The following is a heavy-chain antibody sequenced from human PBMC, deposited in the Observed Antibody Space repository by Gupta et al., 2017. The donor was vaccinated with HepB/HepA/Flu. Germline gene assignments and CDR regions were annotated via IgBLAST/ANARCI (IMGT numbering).Heavy chain of an antibody. V-gene: IGHV3-30*18. CDR2: ISYDGSNK. CDR1: GFTFSSYG. J-gene: IGHJ4*02. D-gene: IGHD6-19*01. Sequence: QVQLVESGGGVVQPGRSLRLSCAASGFTFSSYGMHWVRQAPGKGLEWVAVISYDGSNKYYADSVKGRFTISRDNSKNTLYLQMNSLRAEDTAVYYCAKDRFIRIAVAADYWGQGTLVTVSS. CDR3: AKDRFIRIAVAADY.